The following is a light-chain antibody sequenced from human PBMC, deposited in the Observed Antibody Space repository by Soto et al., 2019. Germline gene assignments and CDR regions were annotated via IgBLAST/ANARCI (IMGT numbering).Light chain of an antibody. J-gene: IGKJ4*01. CDR2: GAS. V-gene: IGKV3-20*01. CDR1: QSVSASY. CDR3: QQSYSTPPT. Sequence: EIVLTQSPDTLSLSPGERATLSCRASQSVSASYLAWYQHKPGQAPRLLMYGASRRATGIPDRFSGSGSGTDFTLTISRLEPEDFATYYCQQSYSTPPTFGGGTKVEIK.